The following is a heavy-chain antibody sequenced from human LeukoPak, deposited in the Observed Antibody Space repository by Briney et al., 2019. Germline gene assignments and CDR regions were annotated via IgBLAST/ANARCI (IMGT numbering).Heavy chain of an antibody. CDR3: AKDHEDGEGVFDY. CDR1: GFTFSDYY. CDR2: ISKSGDSI. V-gene: IGHV3-11*01. Sequence: GGSLRLSCAASGFTFSDYYMSWFRQAPGKGLEWVSYISKSGDSIYYADSVKGRFTISRDNAKNSLYLQMNSLRGEDTAVYYCAKDHEDGEGVFDYWGQGTLVTVSS. J-gene: IGHJ4*02. D-gene: IGHD4-17*01.